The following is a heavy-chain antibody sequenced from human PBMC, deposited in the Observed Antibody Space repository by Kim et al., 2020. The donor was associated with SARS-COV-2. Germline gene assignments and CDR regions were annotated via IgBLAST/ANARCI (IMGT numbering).Heavy chain of an antibody. D-gene: IGHD4-17*01. V-gene: IGHV3-21*01. CDR3: ARDGGGPTVGFEY. CDR1: GFTFSSYS. J-gene: IGHJ4*02. Sequence: GGSLRLSCAASGFTFSSYSMNWVRQAPGKGLELVSSISSSSSYIYYADSVKGRFTISRDNAKNSLYLQMNSLRAEDTAVYYCARDGGGPTVGFEYWGQGTLVTVSS. CDR2: ISSSSSYI.